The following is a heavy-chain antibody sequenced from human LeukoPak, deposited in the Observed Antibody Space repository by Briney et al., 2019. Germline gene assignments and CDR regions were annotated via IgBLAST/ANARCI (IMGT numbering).Heavy chain of an antibody. CDR1: GFTFSSYA. CDR2: ISAFGGST. J-gene: IGHJ4*02. V-gene: IGHV3-23*01. D-gene: IGHD3-10*01. CDR3: AKDQRVIRGVSDN. Sequence: GGSLRLSCAASGFTFSSYAMSWVRQAPGKGLEWVSGISAFGGSTYYADSVKGRFTISRDDSKNTLYLQMNSLRAEDTAVYYCAKDQRVIRGVSDNWGQGTLVTVSS.